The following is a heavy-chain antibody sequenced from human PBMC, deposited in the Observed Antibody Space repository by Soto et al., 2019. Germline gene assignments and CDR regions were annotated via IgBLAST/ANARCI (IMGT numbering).Heavy chain of an antibody. V-gene: IGHV3-33*01. CDR2: IWYDGSNK. J-gene: IGHJ6*02. CDR1: GFTFSSYG. D-gene: IGHD6-19*01. CDR3: ARERSSGWYYYYGMDV. Sequence: GGSLRLSCAASGFTFSSYGMHWVRQAPGKGLEWVAVIWYDGSNKYYADSVKGRFTISRDNSKNTLYLQMNSLRAEDTAVYYCARERSSGWYYYYGMDVWGQGTTATVSS.